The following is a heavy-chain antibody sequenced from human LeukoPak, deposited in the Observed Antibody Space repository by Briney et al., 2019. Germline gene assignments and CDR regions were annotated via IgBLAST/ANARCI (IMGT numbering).Heavy chain of an antibody. J-gene: IGHJ4*02. CDR2: FYYSGNT. CDR3: ARGGVGATGYFDC. V-gene: IGHV4-31*03. D-gene: IGHD1-26*01. Sequence: PSQTLSLTCTVSGGSISSGDNYWIWIRQLPGKGLEWIGYFYYSGNTYYNPSLKSRLTISVDTSKNQFSLELSSVTAADTAVYYCARGGVGATGYFDCWGQGSLVTVSS. CDR1: GGSISSGDNY.